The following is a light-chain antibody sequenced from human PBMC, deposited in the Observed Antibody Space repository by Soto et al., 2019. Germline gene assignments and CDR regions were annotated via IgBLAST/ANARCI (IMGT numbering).Light chain of an antibody. CDR1: QSLLHSNGYNY. CDR2: LGS. CDR3: MQALPAPLT. J-gene: IGKJ1*01. Sequence: DIVMTQSPLSLPVTPGEPASISCRTSQSLLHSNGYNYLDWYLQKPGQSPQLLHYLGSNRASGVHDRFSDSGSVTDLTLKISRLEAEDLGVYYCMQALPAPLTFGQGTKVEIK. V-gene: IGKV2-28*01.